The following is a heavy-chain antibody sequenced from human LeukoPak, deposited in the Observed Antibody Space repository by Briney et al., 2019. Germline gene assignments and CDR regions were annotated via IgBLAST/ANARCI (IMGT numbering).Heavy chain of an antibody. V-gene: IGHV3-33*01. CDR1: GFTFSSYG. D-gene: IGHD1-26*01. CDR2: IWYDGSNK. CDR3: ASGSGSPTST. J-gene: IGHJ5*02. Sequence: GGSLRLSCAASGFTFSSYGMHWVRQAPGKGLEWVAVIWYDGSNKYYAGSVKGRFTISRDNSKNTLYLQMNSLRAEDTAVYYCASGSGSPTSTWGQGTLVTVSS.